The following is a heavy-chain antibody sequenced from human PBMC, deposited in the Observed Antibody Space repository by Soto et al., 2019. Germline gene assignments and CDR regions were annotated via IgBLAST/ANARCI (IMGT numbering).Heavy chain of an antibody. CDR2: ISYTGYT. J-gene: IGHJ4*02. V-gene: IGHV3-23*01. D-gene: IGHD3-16*02. CDR3: ATLYDYIWGSYRRPPYYFDY. Sequence: GGSLRLSCAASGFMFDTYVMSWVRQAPGKGLEWVSAISYTGYTYYADSVRGRFTISRDNSKNTVYLQMNNLRAEDTAVYYCATLYDYIWGSYRRPPYYFDYWGQGTLVTVSS. CDR1: GFMFDTYV.